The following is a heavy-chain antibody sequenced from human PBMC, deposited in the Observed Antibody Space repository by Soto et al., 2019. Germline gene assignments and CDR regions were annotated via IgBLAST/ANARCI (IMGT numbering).Heavy chain of an antibody. CDR2: IYYSGST. V-gene: IGHV4-59*08. Sequence: SETLSLTCTVSGGSISSYYWSWIRQPPGKGLEWIGYIYYSGSTNYNPSLKSRVTISVDTSKNQFSLKLSSVTAADTAVYYCARRLMGVLDYWGQGTLVT. CDR1: GGSISSYY. CDR3: ARRLMGVLDY. J-gene: IGHJ4*02. D-gene: IGHD2-8*01.